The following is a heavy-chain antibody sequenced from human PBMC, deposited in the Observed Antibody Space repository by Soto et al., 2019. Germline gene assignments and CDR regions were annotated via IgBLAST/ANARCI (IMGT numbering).Heavy chain of an antibody. CDR3: ARGSVTTGDY. D-gene: IGHD4-17*01. CDR2: IYHTGST. CDR1: GDPVSSGSYY. V-gene: IGHV4-31*03. Sequence: SETLSLTCSVSGDPVSSGSYYWTWVRQHPVKGLEWIGYIYHTGSTYYNPSLQSRLIMSIDPSKNQFSLQLSSVTAADTAVYYCARGSVTTGDYWGQGTLVTVSS. J-gene: IGHJ4*02.